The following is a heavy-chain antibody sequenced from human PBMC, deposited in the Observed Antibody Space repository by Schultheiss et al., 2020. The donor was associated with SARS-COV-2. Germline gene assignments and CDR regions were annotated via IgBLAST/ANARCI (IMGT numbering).Heavy chain of an antibody. CDR2: INHSGST. CDR3: ARGVDFRSGYSFDN. J-gene: IGHJ4*02. V-gene: IGHV4-61*03. CDR1: GGSVSSGSYY. Sequence: SQTLSLTCTVSGGSVSSGSYYWSWIRQPPGKGLEWIGEINHSGSTNYNPSLKSRVTISVDTSKNHFSLRLSSVTAADTAAYYCARGVDFRSGYSFDNWGQGILVTVSS. D-gene: IGHD3-3*01.